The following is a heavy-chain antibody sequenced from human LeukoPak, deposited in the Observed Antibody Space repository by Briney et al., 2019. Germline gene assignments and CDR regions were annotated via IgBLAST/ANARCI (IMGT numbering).Heavy chain of an antibody. CDR3: AKDQQQLVYLFDY. Sequence: PGGSLRLSCAASGFTFSSHGMHWVRQAPGKGLEWVAVISYDENNKYYADSVKGRFTISRDSSKNTVYLQMSSLRAEDTAVYYCAKDQQQLVYLFDYWGQGTLVTVSS. CDR1: GFTFSSHG. V-gene: IGHV3-30*18. J-gene: IGHJ4*02. CDR2: ISYDENNK. D-gene: IGHD6-13*01.